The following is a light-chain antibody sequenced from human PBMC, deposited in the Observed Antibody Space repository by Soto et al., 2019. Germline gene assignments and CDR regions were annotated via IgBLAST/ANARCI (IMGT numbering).Light chain of an antibody. CDR1: QSLVYSDGRTY. CDR3: MQGTHVPFI. J-gene: IGKJ5*01. V-gene: IGKV2D-30*01. CDR2: KVS. Sequence: DVVVTQSPLSLSVTLGQPASISCRCSQSLVYSDGRTYLTWFHQRPGQSPRRLIYKVSNLDSVVXDXFSGSGSGTDVTLKISRVEAEDVGLYYCMQGTHVPFIFGQGTRLEIK.